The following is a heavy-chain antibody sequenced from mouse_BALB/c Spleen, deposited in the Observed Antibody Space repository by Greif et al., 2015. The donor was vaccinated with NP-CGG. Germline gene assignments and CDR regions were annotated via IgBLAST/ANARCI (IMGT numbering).Heavy chain of an antibody. CDR1: GFTFSDYY. J-gene: IGHJ4*01. CDR2: ISDGGSYT. D-gene: IGHD2-4*01. Sequence: EVQGVESGGGLVKPGGSLKLSCAASGFTFSDYYMYWVRQTPEKRLEWVATISDGGSYTYYPDSVKGRFTISRDNAKNNLYLQMSSLKSEDTAMYYCAREGDYDAYAMDYWGQGTSVTVSS. CDR3: AREGDYDAYAMDY. V-gene: IGHV5-4*02.